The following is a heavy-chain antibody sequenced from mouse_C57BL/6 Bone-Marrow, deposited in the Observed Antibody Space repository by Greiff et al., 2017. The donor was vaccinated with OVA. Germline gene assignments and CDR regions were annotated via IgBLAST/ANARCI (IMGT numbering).Heavy chain of an antibody. D-gene: IGHD1-1*02. V-gene: IGHV5-17*01. J-gene: IGHJ3*01. CDR1: GFTFSDYG. CDR3: AREELVY. CDR2: ISSGSSTI. Sequence: DVQLQESGGGLVKPGGSLKLSCAASGFTFSDYGMHWVRQAPEKGLEWVAYISSGSSTIYYADTVKGRFTISRDNAKNTLFLQMTSLRSEDMAMYYCAREELVYWGQGTLVTVSA.